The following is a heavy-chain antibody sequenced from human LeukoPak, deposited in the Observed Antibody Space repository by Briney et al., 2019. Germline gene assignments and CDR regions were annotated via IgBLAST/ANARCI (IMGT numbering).Heavy chain of an antibody. CDR1: GGTSSSYT. D-gene: IGHD4-17*01. CDR2: IIPILGIA. V-gene: IGHV1-69*02. J-gene: IGHJ4*02. Sequence: SVKVSCKASGGTSSSYTISWVRQAPGQGLEWMGRIIPILGIANYAQKFQGRVTITADKSTSTAYMELSSLRSEDTAVYYCARLDYGVFFDYWGQGTLVTVSS. CDR3: ARLDYGVFFDY.